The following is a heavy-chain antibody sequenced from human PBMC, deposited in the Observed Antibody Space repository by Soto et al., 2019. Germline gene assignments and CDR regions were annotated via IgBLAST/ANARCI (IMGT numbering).Heavy chain of an antibody. J-gene: IGHJ6*02. CDR3: ASTNSGYDSDYYYYGMDV. D-gene: IGHD5-12*01. CDR1: GGTFSSYT. Sequence: QVQLVQAGGEVKKPGSSVKVSCKASGGTFSSYTISWVRQAPGQGLEWMGRIIPILGIANYAQKFQGRVTITADKSTSPTYMELSSLRSEDTAVYYCASTNSGYDSDYYYYGMDVWGQGTTVTVSS. CDR2: IIPILGIA. V-gene: IGHV1-69*02.